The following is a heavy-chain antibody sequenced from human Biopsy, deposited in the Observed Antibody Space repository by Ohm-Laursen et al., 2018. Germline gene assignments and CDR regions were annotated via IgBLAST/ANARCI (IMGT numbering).Heavy chain of an antibody. CDR2: INTENGNT. J-gene: IGHJ6*02. V-gene: IGHV1-18*01. CDR1: GYTFTSYG. Sequence: SVKVSCKASGYTFTSYGISWVRQAPGQGLEWMGWINTENGNTIYAQNLQGRVTMTADTSTSTAYMEVTSLRSDDTAVYYCARAKLEPVYYYYGMDVWGQGTTVTGSS. CDR3: ARAKLEPVYYYYGMDV. D-gene: IGHD1-1*01.